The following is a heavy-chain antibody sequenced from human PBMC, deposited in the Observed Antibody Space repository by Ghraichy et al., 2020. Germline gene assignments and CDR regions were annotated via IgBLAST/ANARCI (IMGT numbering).Heavy chain of an antibody. D-gene: IGHD3-10*01. CDR3: ARMPMVRGVTTHNLYFDY. Sequence: GGSLRLSCAASGFTVSSNYMSWVRQAPGKGLEWVSVIYSGGSTYYADSVKGRFTISRDNSKNTLYLQMNSLRAEDTAVYYCARMPMVRGVTTHNLYFDYWGQGTLVTVSS. CDR1: GFTVSSNY. CDR2: IYSGGST. V-gene: IGHV3-66*02. J-gene: IGHJ4*02.